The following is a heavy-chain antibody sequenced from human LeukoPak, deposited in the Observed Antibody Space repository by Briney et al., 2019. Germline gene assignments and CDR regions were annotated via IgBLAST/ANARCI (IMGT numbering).Heavy chain of an antibody. V-gene: IGHV3-33*01. J-gene: IGHJ3*02. CDR2: IWYDGSNK. Sequence: AGGSLRLSCAASGFTFSSYGMHWVRQAPGKGLEWVAVIWYDGSNKYYADSVKGRFTISRDNSKNTLYLQMNSLRAEDTAVYYCARLELLKAFDIWGQGTKVTVSS. D-gene: IGHD1-26*01. CDR1: GFTFSSYG. CDR3: ARLELLKAFDI.